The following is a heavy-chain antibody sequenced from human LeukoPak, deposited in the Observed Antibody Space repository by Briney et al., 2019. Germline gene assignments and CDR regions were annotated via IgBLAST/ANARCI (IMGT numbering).Heavy chain of an antibody. J-gene: IGHJ4*02. CDR2: IYHSGST. Sequence: SQTLSLTCTVSGGSISSGGYYWSWIRQPPGKGLEWIGYIYHSGSTYYNPSLKSRVTISVDRSKNQFSLKLSSVTAADTAVYYCARSIAARPIDNYFDYWGQGTLVTVSS. V-gene: IGHV4-30-2*01. CDR1: GGSISSGGYY. D-gene: IGHD6-6*01. CDR3: ARSIAARPIDNYFDY.